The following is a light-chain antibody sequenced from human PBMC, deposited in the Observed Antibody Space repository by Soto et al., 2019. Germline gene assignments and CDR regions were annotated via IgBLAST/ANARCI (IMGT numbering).Light chain of an antibody. J-gene: IGLJ1*01. CDR1: SSDVGGYKD. Sequence: QSALTQPPSASGSPGQSVTISCTGTSSDVGGYKDVSCYQQHPGKAPKLMIFEVNKRPSGVPDRFSGSKSGNTASLTVSGREAEDEADYYCSAYAGINTLGVFGTGTKVTVL. V-gene: IGLV2-8*01. CDR2: EVN. CDR3: SAYAGINTLGV.